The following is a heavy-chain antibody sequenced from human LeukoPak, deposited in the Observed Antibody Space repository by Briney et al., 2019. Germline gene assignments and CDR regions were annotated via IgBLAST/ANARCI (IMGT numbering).Heavy chain of an antibody. CDR1: GGSISSYY. J-gene: IGHJ6*02. Sequence: SQTLSLTCTVSGGSISSYYWSWIRQPPGKGLEWIGYIYYSGSTNYNPSLKSRVTISVDTSKNQFSLKLSSVTVADTAVYYCARDVGYCSGGSCSPTTDYYYYGMDVWGQGTTVTVSS. V-gene: IGHV4-59*01. CDR2: IYYSGST. D-gene: IGHD2-15*01. CDR3: ARDVGYCSGGSCSPTTDYYYYGMDV.